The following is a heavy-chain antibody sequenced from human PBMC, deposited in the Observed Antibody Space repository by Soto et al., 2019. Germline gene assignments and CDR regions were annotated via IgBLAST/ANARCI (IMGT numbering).Heavy chain of an antibody. CDR3: AKGRSSMIVVVMDY. CDR2: ITWNSGHI. V-gene: IGHV3-9*01. D-gene: IGHD3-22*01. Sequence: PGGSLRLSCVASGFNFDDSAMNWVRQVPGKGLEWVSGITWNSGHILYADSEKGRFTISRDNAKKSLYLELNSLRPEDTALYYCAKGRSSMIVVVMDYWGQGTPVTV. CDR1: GFNFDDSA. J-gene: IGHJ4*02.